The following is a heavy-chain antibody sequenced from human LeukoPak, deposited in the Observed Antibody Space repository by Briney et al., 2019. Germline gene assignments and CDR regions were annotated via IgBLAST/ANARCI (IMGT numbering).Heavy chain of an antibody. J-gene: IGHJ4*02. CDR2: IYYSGST. V-gene: IGHV4-31*03. CDR1: GGSISSGGYY. Sequence: PSETLSLTCTVSGGSISSGGYYWSWIRQHPGKGLEWIGYIYYSGSTYYNPSLKSRVTISVDTSKNQFSLKLSSVTAADTAVYYCARGLLVDYGGNSPTLDYWGQGTLVTVSS. D-gene: IGHD4-23*01. CDR3: ARGLLVDYGGNSPTLDY.